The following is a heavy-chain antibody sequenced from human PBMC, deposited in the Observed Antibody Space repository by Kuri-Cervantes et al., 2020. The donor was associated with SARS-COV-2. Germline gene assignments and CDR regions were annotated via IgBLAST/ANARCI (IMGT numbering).Heavy chain of an antibody. CDR3: ARDGNNWNYYYYYMDV. J-gene: IGHJ6*03. CDR1: GYTFTDYY. D-gene: IGHD1-20*01. Sequence: ASVKVSCKASGYTFTDYYLHWVRQAPGQRLEWMGWINAGNGNTKYSQKFQGRVTITRDTSASTAYMELSSLRSEDTAVYYCARDGNNWNYYYYYMDVWGKGTTVTVSS. V-gene: IGHV1-3*01. CDR2: INAGNGNT.